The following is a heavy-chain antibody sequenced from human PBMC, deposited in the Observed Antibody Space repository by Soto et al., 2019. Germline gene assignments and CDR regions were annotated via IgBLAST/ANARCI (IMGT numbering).Heavy chain of an antibody. CDR1: GFTFSSYS. Sequence: GGSLRLSCAASGFTFSSYSMNWVRQAPGKGLEWVSSISSSGSHIYYADSVKGRFTISRDNAKNTLYLQMNSLRAEDTAVYYCAKGVPSTAVADRVQHWGQGTLVTVSS. CDR3: AKGVPSTAVADRVQH. V-gene: IGHV3-21*04. CDR2: ISSSGSHI. J-gene: IGHJ1*01. D-gene: IGHD6-19*01.